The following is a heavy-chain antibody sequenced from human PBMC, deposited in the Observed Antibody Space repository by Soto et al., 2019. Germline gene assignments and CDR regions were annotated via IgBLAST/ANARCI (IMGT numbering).Heavy chain of an antibody. CDR1: GYTFTSYY. D-gene: IGHD3-22*01. V-gene: IGHV1-46*01. CDR3: AREPDSSGWYYYYYGMDV. Sequence: GASVKVSCKASGYTFTSYYMHWVRQAPGQGLGWMGIINPSGGSTSYAQKFQGRVTMTRDTSTSTVYMELSSLRSEDTAVYYCAREPDSSGWYYYYYGMDVWGQGTTVTVSS. CDR2: INPSGGST. J-gene: IGHJ6*02.